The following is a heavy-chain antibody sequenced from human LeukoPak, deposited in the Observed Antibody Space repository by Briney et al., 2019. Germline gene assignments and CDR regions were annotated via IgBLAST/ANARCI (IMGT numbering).Heavy chain of an antibody. Sequence: SGGSLRLSCAASGFTFSSYNMNWVRQAPGKGLEWVSSISGNSSYIYYADSVKGRFTISRDSAKNSLYLQMNSLRAEDTAVYYCARRGIGGYDFDYWGQGTLVTVSS. CDR3: ARRGIGGYDFDY. D-gene: IGHD5-12*01. V-gene: IGHV3-21*01. J-gene: IGHJ4*02. CDR1: GFTFSSYN. CDR2: ISGNSSYI.